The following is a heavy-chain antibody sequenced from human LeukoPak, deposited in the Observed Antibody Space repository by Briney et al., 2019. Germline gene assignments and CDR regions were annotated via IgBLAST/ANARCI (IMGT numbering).Heavy chain of an antibody. CDR1: GGSISTYY. Sequence: SETLSLTCSVSGGSISTYYWSWIRQPPGKGLEWIGYIYYSGSTNYNPSLKSRVTISIDTSKNQFSLKLSSVTAADTAVYYCARSYYGSGSYYSFDYWGQGTLVTVSP. D-gene: IGHD3-10*01. CDR3: ARSYYGSGSYYSFDY. CDR2: IYYSGST. V-gene: IGHV4-59*01. J-gene: IGHJ4*02.